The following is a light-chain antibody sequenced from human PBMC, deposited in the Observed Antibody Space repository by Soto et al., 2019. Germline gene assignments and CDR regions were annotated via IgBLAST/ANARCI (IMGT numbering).Light chain of an antibody. CDR3: FQATQYPPYT. CDR2: KVS. Sequence: DIVLTQTPLSSPVTLGQPASISCRSSESLLHSDGKTYLSWLQQRPGQPPRLLIYKVSNRLSGVPDRFRGSGAGTDFTLKISRVEADDVGVYYCFQATQYPPYTFGQGTKLAIE. J-gene: IGKJ2*01. CDR1: ESLLHSDGKTY. V-gene: IGKV2-24*01.